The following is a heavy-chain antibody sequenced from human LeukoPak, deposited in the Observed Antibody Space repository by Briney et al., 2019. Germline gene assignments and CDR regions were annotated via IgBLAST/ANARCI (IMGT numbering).Heavy chain of an antibody. CDR2: INPDTGGT. D-gene: IGHD3-10*01. J-gene: IGHJ5*02. CDR3: AREHLFSGSENYVLHNWFDP. V-gene: IGHV1-2*02. Sequence: ASVKVSCKASGYTFTGYYMHWVRQAPGQGLEWMGRINPDTGGTNSAQRFQGRVTMTRDTSIRTAYMELSSLRSDDTAVYYCAREHLFSGSENYVLHNWFDPWGQGTLVTVSS. CDR1: GYTFTGYY.